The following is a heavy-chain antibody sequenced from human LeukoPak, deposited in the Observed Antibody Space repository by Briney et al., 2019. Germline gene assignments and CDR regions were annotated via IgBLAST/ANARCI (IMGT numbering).Heavy chain of an antibody. V-gene: IGHV4-39*01. CDR3: ARVGVDTRGYDP. Sequence: PSETLSLTCTVSGGSISSSSYYWGWIRQPPGKGLEWIGSIYYSGSTYYNPSLKSRVTISVDTSKNQFSLKLSSVTAADTAVYYCARVGVDTRGYDPWGQGTLVTVSS. CDR2: IYYSGST. CDR1: GGSISSSSYY. D-gene: IGHD5-18*01. J-gene: IGHJ5*02.